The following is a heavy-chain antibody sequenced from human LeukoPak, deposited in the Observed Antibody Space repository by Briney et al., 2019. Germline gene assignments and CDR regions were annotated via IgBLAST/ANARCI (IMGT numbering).Heavy chain of an antibody. CDR1: GGSISSSSYY. CDR2: IYYSGST. Sequence: PSETLSLTCTVSGGSISSSSYYWGWIRQPPGKGLEWIGSIYYSGSTYYNPSLKSRVTISVDTSKNQFSLKLSSVTAADTAVYYCARGYSSSWYAGWFDPWGQGTLVTVSS. J-gene: IGHJ5*02. CDR3: ARGYSSSWYAGWFDP. V-gene: IGHV4-39*01. D-gene: IGHD6-13*01.